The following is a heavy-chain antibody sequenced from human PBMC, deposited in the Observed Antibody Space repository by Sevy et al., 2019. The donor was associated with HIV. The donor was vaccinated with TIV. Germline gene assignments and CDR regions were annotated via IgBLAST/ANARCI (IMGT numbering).Heavy chain of an antibody. CDR2: FVPEDGEI. J-gene: IGHJ4*02. D-gene: IGHD3-16*02. CDR1: RYTLSEVS. V-gene: IGHV1-24*01. CDR3: VIGDTPRLTGSGTRLKDQSLNYFEF. Sequence: ASVKVSCKAPRYTLSEVSMHWVRQAPGKGLEWMGGFVPEDGEIVYAQKFQGRVTVAEDTLTDTAYLEVTNLRSEDTATYFCVIGDTPRLTGSGTRLKDQSLNYFEFWGQGTLVTVSS.